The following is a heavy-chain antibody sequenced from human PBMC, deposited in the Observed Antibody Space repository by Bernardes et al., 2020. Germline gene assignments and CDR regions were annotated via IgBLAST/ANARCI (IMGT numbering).Heavy chain of an antibody. J-gene: IGHJ4*02. D-gene: IGHD3-16*02. CDR2: ISGVGSTI. V-gene: IGHV3-48*03. Sequence: GGSLRLSCAAAGFTFSDYEMNWVRQAPGKGLEWVSYISGVGSTIFYADSVTGRFTISRDNAKDSVFLQMNSLRAEDTAVYYCMREWRYWGQGTLVTVSS. CDR1: GFTFSDYE. CDR3: MREWRY.